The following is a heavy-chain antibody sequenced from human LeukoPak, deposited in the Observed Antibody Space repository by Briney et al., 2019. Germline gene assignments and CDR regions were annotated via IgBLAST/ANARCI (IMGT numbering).Heavy chain of an antibody. Sequence: GGSLRLSCAASRFTFSSYAMSWVRQAPGKGLEWVSAISGSGGSTYYADSVKGRFTISRDNSKNTLYLQMNSLRAEDTAVYYCATQEGYCSGGSCYEDYWGQGTLVTVSS. CDR2: ISGSGGST. CDR1: RFTFSSYA. J-gene: IGHJ4*02. D-gene: IGHD2-15*01. V-gene: IGHV3-23*01. CDR3: ATQEGYCSGGSCYEDY.